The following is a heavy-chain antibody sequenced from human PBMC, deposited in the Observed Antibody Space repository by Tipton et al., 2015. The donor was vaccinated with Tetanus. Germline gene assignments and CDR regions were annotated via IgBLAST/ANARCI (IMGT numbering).Heavy chain of an antibody. D-gene: IGHD2-21*02. CDR2: IYHSGSA. J-gene: IGHJ6*02. Sequence: TLSLTCAVSGGSISSGGYSWSWIRQPPGKGLEWIGYIYHSGSAYYNPSLKSRVTISVDRSKNQFSLKLSSVTAADTAVYYCARDLYCGGDCYGGGGMDVWGQGTTVTVSS. CDR3: ARDLYCGGDCYGGGGMDV. V-gene: IGHV4-30-2*01. CDR1: GGSISSGGYS.